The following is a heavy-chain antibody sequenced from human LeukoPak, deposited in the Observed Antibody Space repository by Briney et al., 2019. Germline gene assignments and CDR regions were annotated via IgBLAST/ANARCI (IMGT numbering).Heavy chain of an antibody. J-gene: IGHJ4*02. CDR2: IYYSGST. D-gene: IGHD6-19*01. V-gene: IGHV4-59*01. Sequence: SETLSLTCTVSGGSISSYYWSWIRQPPWKGLEWIGYIYYSGSTNYNPSLKSRVTISVDTSKNQFSLKLSSVTAADTAVYYCARGYSSGWYVDWGQGTLVTVSS. CDR1: GGSISSYY. CDR3: ARGYSSGWYVD.